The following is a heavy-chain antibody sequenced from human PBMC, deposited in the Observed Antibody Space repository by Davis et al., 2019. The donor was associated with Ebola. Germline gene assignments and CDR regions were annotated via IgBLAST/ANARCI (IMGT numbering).Heavy chain of an antibody. CDR1: GGSFSGYY. CDR2: INHSGST. V-gene: IGHV4-34*01. J-gene: IGHJ6*03. CDR3: ARGFLDIVVVPAAIPRYYYYYYMDV. D-gene: IGHD2-2*01. Sequence: PSETLSLTCAVYGGSFSGYYWSWIRQPPGKGLEWIGEINHSGSTNYNPSLKSRVTISVDTSKNQFSLKLSSVTAADTAVYYCARGFLDIVVVPAAIPRYYYYYYMDVWGKGTTVTVSS.